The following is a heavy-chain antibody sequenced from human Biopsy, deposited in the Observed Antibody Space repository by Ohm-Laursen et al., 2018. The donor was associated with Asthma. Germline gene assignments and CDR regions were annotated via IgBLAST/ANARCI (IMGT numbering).Heavy chain of an antibody. CDR2: ISKDASTQ. J-gene: IGHJ3*02. CDR3: VRDGTYDSFDI. D-gene: IGHD1-1*01. V-gene: IGHV3-30*01. CDR1: RFSFINFA. Sequence: SSLGLSCTAIRFSFINFAIHWVRQAPGKGLEWVGVISKDASTQDYADSVKGRFTMARDNSKNTLDLQMNSLREEDTAVYYCVRDGTYDSFDIWGQGTVVSVSS.